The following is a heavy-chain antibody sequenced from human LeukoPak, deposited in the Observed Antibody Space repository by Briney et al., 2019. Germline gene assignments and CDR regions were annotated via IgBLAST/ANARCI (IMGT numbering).Heavy chain of an antibody. CDR2: TYTSGST. CDR3: ARGRPTFYFDY. D-gene: IGHD3-16*01. J-gene: IGHJ4*02. V-gene: IGHV3-66*01. Sequence: GGSLRLSCAASGLSVSDNYMSWVRQAPGKGLEWVSITYTSGSTSYADSVKGRFTISRDSSQNTVLLQMSSLRAEDTAVYYCARGRPTFYFDYWGQGTLVTVSS. CDR1: GLSVSDNY.